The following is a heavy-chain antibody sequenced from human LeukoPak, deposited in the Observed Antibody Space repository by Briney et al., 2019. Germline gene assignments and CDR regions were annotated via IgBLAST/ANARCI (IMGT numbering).Heavy chain of an antibody. J-gene: IGHJ4*02. CDR2: ISSSGSTI. CDR3: AVEGYSGTYDY. CDR1: GFTFSDYY. Sequence: GGSLRLSCAASGFTFSDYYMSWIRQAPGKGLEWVSYISSSGSTIYYADSVKGRFTISRDNAKNSLYLQMNSLRAEDTAVYYRAVEGYSGTYDYWGQGTLVTVSS. V-gene: IGHV3-11*01. D-gene: IGHD1-26*01.